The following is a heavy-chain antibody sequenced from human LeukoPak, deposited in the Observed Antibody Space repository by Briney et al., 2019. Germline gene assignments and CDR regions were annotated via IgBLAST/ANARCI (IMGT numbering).Heavy chain of an antibody. V-gene: IGHV4-59*01. CDR3: ARDPYSSGWYDY. Sequence: PSETLSLTCTVSGGSISSYYRSWIRQPPGKGLEWIGYIYYSGSTNYNPSLKSRVTISVDTSKNQFSLKLSSVTAADTAVYYCARDPYSSGWYDYWGQGTLVTVSS. CDR1: GGSISSYY. J-gene: IGHJ4*02. D-gene: IGHD6-19*01. CDR2: IYYSGST.